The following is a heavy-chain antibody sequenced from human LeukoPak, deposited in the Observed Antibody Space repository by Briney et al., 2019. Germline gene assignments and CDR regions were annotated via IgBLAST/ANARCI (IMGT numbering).Heavy chain of an antibody. Sequence: SQTLSLTCAISGDSVSSNSAAWNWIRQFPSRGLEWLGRTYYRSKWYNDYAVSVKSRITINPDTSKNQFSLQLNSVTPEDTAVYYCARGGSSSWSPFFDYWGQGTLVTVSS. D-gene: IGHD6-13*01. J-gene: IGHJ4*02. V-gene: IGHV6-1*01. CDR3: ARGGSSSWSPFFDY. CDR1: GDSVSSNSAA. CDR2: TYYRSKWYN.